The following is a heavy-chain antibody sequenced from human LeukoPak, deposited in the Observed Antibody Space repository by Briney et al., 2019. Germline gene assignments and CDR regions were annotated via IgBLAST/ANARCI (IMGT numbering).Heavy chain of an antibody. D-gene: IGHD3-22*01. CDR1: GYTFTGYY. CDR3: ARIAGYYDSSGHSKDY. Sequence: ASVKVSCKASGYTFTGYYMHWVRQAPGQGLEWMGWINPNSGGTNYAQKFQGRVTMTRDTSISTAYMELSRLRSDDTAVYYCARIAGYYDSSGHSKDYWGQGTLVTVSS. J-gene: IGHJ4*02. V-gene: IGHV1-2*02. CDR2: INPNSGGT.